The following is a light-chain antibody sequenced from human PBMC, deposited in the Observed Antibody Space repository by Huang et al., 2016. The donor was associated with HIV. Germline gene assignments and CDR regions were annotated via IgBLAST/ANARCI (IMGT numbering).Light chain of an antibody. V-gene: IGKV3-15*01. CDR3: HQYNNWLLS. J-gene: IGKJ4*01. CDR2: GSS. CDR1: RTVSTN. Sequence: IVMTQSPATLSVSPGERVTLSFRANRTVSTNLSWYQQRPGQAPRLLIYGSSTRAPGIPARFSGSGSVTDFSLTISSLQSEDFALYYCHQYNNWLLSFGGGTRVDI.